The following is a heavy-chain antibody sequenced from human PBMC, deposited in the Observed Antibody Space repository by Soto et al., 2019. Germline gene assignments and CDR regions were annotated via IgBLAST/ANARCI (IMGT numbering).Heavy chain of an antibody. J-gene: IGHJ4*02. CDR1: GVTFSSYG. Sequence: GGSLRLACAASGVTFSSYGMHWVRQAPGKGLEWVAVISYDGSNKYYADSVKGRFTISRDNSKNTLYLQMNSLRAEDTAVYYCAKRPTGGVRGGIDYWGQGTLVTVSS. CDR3: AKRPTGGVRGGIDY. D-gene: IGHD3-10*01. CDR2: ISYDGSNK. V-gene: IGHV3-30*18.